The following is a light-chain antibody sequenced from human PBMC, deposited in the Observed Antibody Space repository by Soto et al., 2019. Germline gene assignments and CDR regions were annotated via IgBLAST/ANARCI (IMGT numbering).Light chain of an antibody. V-gene: IGKV1-27*01. Sequence: DIQMTQSPPSLSASAGDRVTITCRASQGISNYLAWYQQKPGTVPKVLIYAASTLQSGVPSRFSGSGSGTDFTLTISSLQPEDVATYYCQRYNSAPHTFGHGTKLEIK. CDR2: AAS. CDR3: QRYNSAPHT. CDR1: QGISNY. J-gene: IGKJ2*01.